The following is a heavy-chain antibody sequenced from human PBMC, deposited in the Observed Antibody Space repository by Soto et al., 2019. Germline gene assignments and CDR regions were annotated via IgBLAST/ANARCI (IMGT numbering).Heavy chain of an antibody. CDR2: IYSGGTT. D-gene: IGHD2-8*01. V-gene: IGHV3-66*01. J-gene: IGHJ6*02. CDR3: ARGVSASGGYYYYVMDV. Sequence: GGSLRLSCTASGFTVSSNYMSWVRQAPGKGLEWVSVIYSGGTTYYADSVKGRFTISRDNSKNTLYLQMNSLRAEDTAVYYCARGVSASGGYYYYVMDVWGQGTTVTVSS. CDR1: GFTVSSNY.